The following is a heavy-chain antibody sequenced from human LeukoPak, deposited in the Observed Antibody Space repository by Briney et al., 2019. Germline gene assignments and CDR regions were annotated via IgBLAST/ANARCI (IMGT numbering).Heavy chain of an antibody. CDR1: GGSISSSSYY. V-gene: IGHV4-39*07. CDR2: IYYSGST. Sequence: ASETLSLTCTVSGGSISSSSYYWGWIRQPPGKGLEWIGSIYYSGSTYYNPSLKSRVTISVDTSKNQFSLKLSSVTAADTAVYCCARGRMTTVTHDAFDIWGQGTMVTVSS. D-gene: IGHD4-17*01. CDR3: ARGRMTTVTHDAFDI. J-gene: IGHJ3*02.